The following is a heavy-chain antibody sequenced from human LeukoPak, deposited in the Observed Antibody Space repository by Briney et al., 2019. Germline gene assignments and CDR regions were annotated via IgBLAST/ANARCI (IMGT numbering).Heavy chain of an antibody. J-gene: IGHJ4*02. CDR3: ARGLGTLDY. D-gene: IGHD7-27*01. CDR2: ISPYNGKT. CDR1: NYTFTSYG. V-gene: IGHV1-18*01. Sequence: ASVKVSCKAFNYTFTSYGISWVRQAPGKGLEWMAWISPYNGKTLYAEKYQGRVTLTTETSTDTAFMELTSLTSDDTAVYYCARGLGTLDYWGQGTLVTVSS.